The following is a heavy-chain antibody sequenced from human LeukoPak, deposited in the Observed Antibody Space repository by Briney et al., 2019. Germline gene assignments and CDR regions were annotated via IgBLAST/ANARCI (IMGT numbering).Heavy chain of an antibody. CDR1: GFTLTSYA. V-gene: IGHV3-23*01. J-gene: IGHJ4*02. CDR3: AKHSYDSSGYYSIDY. Sequence: GGSLRLSCAASGFTLTSYAMSWVRQAPGKGLEWVSAIIGSVHSTYYADSVKGRFTISRDNSKNTLYLQMNSLRAEDTAVYYCAKHSYDSSGYYSIDYWGQRTLVTVFS. D-gene: IGHD3-22*01. CDR2: IIGSVHST.